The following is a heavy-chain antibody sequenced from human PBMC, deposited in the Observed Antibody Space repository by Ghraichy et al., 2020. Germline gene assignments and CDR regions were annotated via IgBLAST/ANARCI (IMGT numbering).Heavy chain of an antibody. J-gene: IGHJ3*02. V-gene: IGHV3-53*01. CDR2: FYTGGST. CDR1: GITVSSNC. Sequence: GGSLRLSCAASGITVSSNCMSWVRQAPGKGLEWVSSFYTGGSTYYADSVKGRFTMSRDSSKNTLSLQMNNLRAEDTAVYYCVKGGDAIGSNRSPFHIWGQGTMVTVFS. CDR3: VKGGDAIGSNRSPFHI. D-gene: IGHD5-24*01.